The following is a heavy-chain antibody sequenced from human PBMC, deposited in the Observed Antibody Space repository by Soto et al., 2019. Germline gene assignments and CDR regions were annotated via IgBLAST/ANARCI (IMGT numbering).Heavy chain of an antibody. Sequence: SETLSLTCAVCGGSFSGYYWSWIRQPPGKGLEWVGEINHSGSTNCNPSLKSRVTISVDTSKNQFSLKLSSVTAADTAVYYCARGLGEQQLQYCYYYGMDVWGQGTTVTVSS. CDR1: GGSFSGYY. CDR2: INHSGST. D-gene: IGHD6-13*01. V-gene: IGHV4-34*01. J-gene: IGHJ6*02. CDR3: ARGLGEQQLQYCYYYGMDV.